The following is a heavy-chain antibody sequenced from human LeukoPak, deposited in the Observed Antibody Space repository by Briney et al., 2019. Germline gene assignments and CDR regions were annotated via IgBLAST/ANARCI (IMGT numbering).Heavy chain of an antibody. CDR2: ISSSSITI. V-gene: IGHV3-48*04. CDR3: ARDRGGSYSAIDY. Sequence: GGSLRLSCAASGFTFSSYSLNWVRQAPGKGLEWVSFISSSSITIYYADSVKGRFTISRDNAEKSLYLQINSLRAEDTAVYYCARDRGGSYSAIDYWGQGTLVTVSS. D-gene: IGHD3-22*01. CDR1: GFTFSSYS. J-gene: IGHJ4*02.